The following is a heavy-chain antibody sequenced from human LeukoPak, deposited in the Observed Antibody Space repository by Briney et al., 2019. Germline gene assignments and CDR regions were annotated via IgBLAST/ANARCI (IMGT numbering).Heavy chain of an antibody. CDR2: ISSSSSYI. V-gene: IGHV3-21*01. CDR3: ARVGPGGWAYQLLLRYYYYYMDV. J-gene: IGHJ6*03. Sequence: GGSLRLSCAASGFTFSSYSMNWVRQAPGKGLEWVSSISSSSSYIYYADSVKGRFTISRDNAKNSLYLQMNSLRAEDTAVYYCARVGPGGWAYQLLLRYYYYYMDVWGKGTTVTVSS. CDR1: GFTFSSYS. D-gene: IGHD2-2*01.